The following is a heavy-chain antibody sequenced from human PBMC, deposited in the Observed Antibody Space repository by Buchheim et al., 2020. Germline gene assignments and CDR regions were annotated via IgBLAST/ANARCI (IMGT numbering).Heavy chain of an antibody. CDR1: GFIFSSYW. V-gene: IGHV3-7*01. CDR2: IKQDGSEK. J-gene: IGHJ4*02. Sequence: EVQLVESGGGLVQPGGSLRLSCAASGFIFSSYWMSWVRQAPGEGLEWVANIKQDGSEKYYVDSVKGRFTISRDNAKNSLYLQMNSLRAEDTAVYYCARWTRYSSGSLDYWGQGTL. CDR3: ARWTRYSSGSLDY. D-gene: IGHD6-19*01.